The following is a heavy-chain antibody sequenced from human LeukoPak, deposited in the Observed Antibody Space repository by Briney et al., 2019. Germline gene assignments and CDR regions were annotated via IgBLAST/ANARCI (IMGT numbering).Heavy chain of an antibody. CDR1: GGLISSGSYY. Sequence: SETLSLTCTVSGGLISSGSYYWSWIRRPAGKGLEWIGRIYSSGSTNYNPALRSRLTTSVDTSKNQFSLKLSSVTAADTAVYYCASTICISTSCYPGVVDYWGQGTLVTVSS. J-gene: IGHJ4*02. CDR2: IYSSGST. CDR3: ASTICISTSCYPGVVDY. V-gene: IGHV4-61*02. D-gene: IGHD2-2*01.